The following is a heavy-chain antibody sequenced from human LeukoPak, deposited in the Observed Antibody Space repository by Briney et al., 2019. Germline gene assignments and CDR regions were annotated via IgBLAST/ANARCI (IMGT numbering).Heavy chain of an antibody. V-gene: IGHV1-69*05. J-gene: IGHJ6*02. CDR2: IIPIFGTA. Sequence: SVKVSCKASGGTFSSYAISWVRQAPGQGLEWMGGIIPIFGTANYAQKFQGRVTITRDTSASTAYMELSSLRSEDTAVYYCARDRASSGWYGMDVWGQGTTVTISS. D-gene: IGHD6-19*01. CDR3: ARDRASSGWYGMDV. CDR1: GGTFSSYA.